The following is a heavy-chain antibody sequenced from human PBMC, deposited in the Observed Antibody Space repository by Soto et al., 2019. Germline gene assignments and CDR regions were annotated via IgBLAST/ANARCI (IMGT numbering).Heavy chain of an antibody. V-gene: IGHV4-59*01. CDR2: IYYSGST. Sequence: SETLSLTCTVSGGSISSYYWSWIRQPPGKGQEWIGYIYYSGSTNYNPSLKSRVTISVDTSKNQFSLKLSSVAAAVTAVYYCARVGSGSYFSNFDYWGQGTLVTVSS. J-gene: IGHJ4*02. CDR3: ARVGSGSYFSNFDY. CDR1: GGSISSYY. D-gene: IGHD1-26*01.